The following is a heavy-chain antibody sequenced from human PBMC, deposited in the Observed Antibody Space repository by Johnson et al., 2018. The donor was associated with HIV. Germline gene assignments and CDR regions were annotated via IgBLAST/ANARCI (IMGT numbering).Heavy chain of an antibody. CDR3: ARVPLDDWHSDAFDI. CDR1: GFTFSNAW. CDR2: IKSKTDGGTT. D-gene: IGHD1-1*01. V-gene: IGHV3-15*01. Sequence: VQLVESGGGLVKPGGSLRLSCTVSGFTFSNAWMNWVRQAPRKGLEWVGRIKSKTDGGTTDYAAPVKGRFTISRDDSKNTLYLQMNSLRAEDTAVYYCARVPLDDWHSDAFDIWGQGTMVTVSS. J-gene: IGHJ3*02.